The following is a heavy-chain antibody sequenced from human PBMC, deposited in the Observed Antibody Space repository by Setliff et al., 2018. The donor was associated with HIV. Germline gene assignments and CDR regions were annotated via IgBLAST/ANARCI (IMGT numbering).Heavy chain of an antibody. CDR1: GFSLSTNGVG. CDR2: IYWDADK. Sequence: SGPTLVNPTQTLTLTCTFSGFSLSTNGVGVGWIRQPPGKALEWLALIYWDADKRYSPSLKNRLTITKDTSKNQVLLTMTNMDPLDTATYYCAHNHLAVAGSHYFDYWGQGTLVTVTS. V-gene: IGHV2-5*02. J-gene: IGHJ4*02. CDR3: AHNHLAVAGSHYFDY. D-gene: IGHD6-19*01.